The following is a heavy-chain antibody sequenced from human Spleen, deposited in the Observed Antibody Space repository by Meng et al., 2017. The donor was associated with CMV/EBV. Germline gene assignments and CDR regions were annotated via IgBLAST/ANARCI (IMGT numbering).Heavy chain of an antibody. CDR2: VYNSGNT. J-gene: IGHJ4*02. Sequence: GAVGSVGTDWSWIGQHPGKGMGWIGYVYNSGNTVYNPSGESRLTMSLDTSKNQFSLKLRSVTAADTAVYYCARYCSSTDCYTNVFDYWGQGTLVTVSS. V-gene: IGHV4-31*02. CDR1: GAVGSVGTD. CDR3: ARYCSSTDCYTNVFDY. D-gene: IGHD2-2*02.